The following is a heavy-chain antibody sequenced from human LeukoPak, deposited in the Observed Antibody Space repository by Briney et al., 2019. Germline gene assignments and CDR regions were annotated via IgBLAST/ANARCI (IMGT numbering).Heavy chain of an antibody. V-gene: IGHV1-46*01. CDR1: GYTFPSYF. Sequence: ASVKVSCKASGYTFPSYFMHWVRQAPGQGLEWMGIINPTGGSTTYAQKFQGRVTITADESTSTAYMELSSLRSEDTAVYYCASNVHSSGYYPFEFGYWGQGTLVTVSS. CDR3: ASNVHSSGYYPFEFGY. D-gene: IGHD3-22*01. CDR2: INPTGGST. J-gene: IGHJ4*02.